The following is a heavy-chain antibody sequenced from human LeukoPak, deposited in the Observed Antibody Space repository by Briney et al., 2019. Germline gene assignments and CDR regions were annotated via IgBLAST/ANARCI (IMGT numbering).Heavy chain of an antibody. J-gene: IGHJ4*02. Sequence: GASVKVSCKASGYIFTSYYMHWVRQAPGQGLEWMGIINPSGGSTSYAQKFQGRVTMTRDMSTSTVYVELSSLRSEDTAVYYCARNWNYDQPIDYWGQGTLVTVSS. V-gene: IGHV1-46*01. CDR3: ARNWNYDQPIDY. D-gene: IGHD1-7*01. CDR1: GYIFTSYY. CDR2: INPSGGST.